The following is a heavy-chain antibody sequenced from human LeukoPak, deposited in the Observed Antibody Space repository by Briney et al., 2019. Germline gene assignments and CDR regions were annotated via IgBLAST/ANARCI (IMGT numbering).Heavy chain of an antibody. J-gene: IGHJ4*02. CDR1: GGSISSYY. D-gene: IGHD2-15*01. CDR2: IYYSGST. Sequence: SETLSLTCTVSGGSISSYYWSWIRQPAGKGLEWIGYIYYSGSTNYNPSLKSRVTISVDTSKNQFSLKLSSVTAADTAVYYCAREKRQAGDIVDYWGQGTLVTVSS. V-gene: IGHV4-59*12. CDR3: AREKRQAGDIVDY.